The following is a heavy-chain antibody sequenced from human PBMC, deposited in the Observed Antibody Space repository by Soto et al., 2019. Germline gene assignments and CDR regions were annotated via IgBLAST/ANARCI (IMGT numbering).Heavy chain of an antibody. V-gene: IGHV1-69*01. J-gene: IGHJ4*02. D-gene: IGHD5-18*01. CDR2: IIPIFGTA. CDR1: GGTFSSYA. CDR3: ESEGLDTSDY. Sequence: QVQLVQSGAEVKKPGSSVKVSCKASGGTFSSYAISWVRQAPGQGLEWMGGIIPIFGTANYAQKFQGRVTITADEATRTAYRQMISVRSVDAGAYYGESEGLDTSDYWGQGTLVTVSS.